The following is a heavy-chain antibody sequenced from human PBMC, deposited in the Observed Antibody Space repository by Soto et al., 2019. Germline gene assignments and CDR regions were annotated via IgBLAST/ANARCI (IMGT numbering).Heavy chain of an antibody. Sequence: QVQLVQSGAEVKKPGSSVKVSCKASGGTFSSYAISWVRQAPGQGLEWMGGIIPIFGTANYAQKFQGRVTITADESTSTAYMELISLRSEDTDVYYCARVGCSGGSCYSEHDYYYGMDVWGQGTTVTVSS. D-gene: IGHD2-15*01. V-gene: IGHV1-69*12. CDR2: IIPIFGTA. J-gene: IGHJ6*02. CDR3: ARVGCSGGSCYSEHDYYYGMDV. CDR1: GGTFSSYA.